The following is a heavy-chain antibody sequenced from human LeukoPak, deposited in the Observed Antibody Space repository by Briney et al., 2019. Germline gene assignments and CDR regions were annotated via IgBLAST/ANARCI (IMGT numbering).Heavy chain of an antibody. CDR1: GFTFSSYA. CDR3: AKAARTTVTYSFDS. J-gene: IGHJ4*02. Sequence: PGGSLRLSCAASGFTFSSYAMHWVRQAPGKGLEWVTVISYHARDQFYADSVKGRFTISRDNSKNTLYLQMNSLRAEDTAMYYCAKAARTTVTYSFDSWGQGILVTVSS. V-gene: IGHV3-30*04. CDR2: ISYHARDQ. D-gene: IGHD4-17*01.